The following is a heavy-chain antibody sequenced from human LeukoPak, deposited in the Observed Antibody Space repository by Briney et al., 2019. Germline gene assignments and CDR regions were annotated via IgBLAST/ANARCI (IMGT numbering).Heavy chain of an antibody. V-gene: IGHV4-39*07. CDR1: GGSISSSSYY. CDR3: AREPPTTVVTNSDY. CDR2: IYHSGST. D-gene: IGHD4-23*01. J-gene: IGHJ4*02. Sequence: SETLSLTCTVSGGSISSSSYYWGWIRQPPGKGLEWIGSIYHSGSTYYNPPLKSRVTISVDTSKNQFSLKLSSVTAADTAVYYCAREPPTTVVTNSDYWGQGTLVTVSS.